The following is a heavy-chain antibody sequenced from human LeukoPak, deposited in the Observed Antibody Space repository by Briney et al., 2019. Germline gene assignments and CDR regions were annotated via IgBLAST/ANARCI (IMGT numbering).Heavy chain of an antibody. CDR1: GGSFSGYY. J-gene: IGHJ3*02. CDR2: INHSGST. D-gene: IGHD6-19*01. CDR3: ARVLFQQWLVVGDAFDI. Sequence: PSETLSLTCAVYGGSFSGYYWSWIRQPPGKGLEWIGEINHSGSTNYNPSLKSRVTISVDTSKNQFSLKLSSVTAADTAVYYCARVLFQQWLVVGDAFDIWGQGTMVTVSS. V-gene: IGHV4-34*01.